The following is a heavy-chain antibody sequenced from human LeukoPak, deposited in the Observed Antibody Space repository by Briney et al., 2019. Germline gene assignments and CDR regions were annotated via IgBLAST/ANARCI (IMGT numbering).Heavy chain of an antibody. Sequence: PGRSLRLSCAASGFTFDDYAMHWVRQAPGKGLEWVSGISWNSGSIGYADSVKGRFTISRDNAKNSLYLQMNSLRAEDTALYYCAKDTALAPVDYFDYWGQGTLVTVSS. CDR2: ISWNSGSI. V-gene: IGHV3-9*01. CDR3: AKDTALAPVDYFDY. J-gene: IGHJ4*02. D-gene: IGHD2-21*01. CDR1: GFTFDDYA.